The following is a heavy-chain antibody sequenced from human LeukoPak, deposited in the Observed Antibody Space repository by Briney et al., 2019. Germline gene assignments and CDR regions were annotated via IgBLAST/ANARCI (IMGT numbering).Heavy chain of an antibody. CDR3: ARRTGYYDGFDY. CDR1: DGSIGSYY. D-gene: IGHD3/OR15-3a*01. CDR2: IYYTGST. V-gene: IGHV4-59*01. J-gene: IGHJ4*02. Sequence: AETLSLTCTVADGSIGSYYWSWIRQPPGKGLEWIGYIYYTGSTNYNPSLKSRVTISVDTPKNQFSLKLSSVTAADTAVYYCARRTGYYDGFDYWGQGTLVTVSS.